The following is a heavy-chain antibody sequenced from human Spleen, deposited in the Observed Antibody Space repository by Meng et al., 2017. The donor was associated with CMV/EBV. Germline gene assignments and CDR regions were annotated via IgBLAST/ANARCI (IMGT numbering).Heavy chain of an antibody. D-gene: IGHD2-21*01. V-gene: IGHV3-23*05. Sequence: GESLKISCAASGFTFNDYAMSWVRQAPGKGLEWVSDINNSGSRTYYADSVKGRFTVSRDNSNNTLYLQMNSLRGDDTAIYYCAKDRGGWSIVEVIGFDCWGQGTLVTVSS. CDR1: GFTFNDYA. J-gene: IGHJ4*02. CDR3: AKDRGGWSIVEVIGFDC. CDR2: INNSGSRT.